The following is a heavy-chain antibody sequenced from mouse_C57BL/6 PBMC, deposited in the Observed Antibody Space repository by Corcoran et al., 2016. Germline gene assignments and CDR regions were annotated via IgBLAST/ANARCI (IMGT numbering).Heavy chain of an antibody. V-gene: IGHV9-3*01. D-gene: IGHD2-5*01. CDR1: GYTFTTYG. Sequence: QIQLVQSGPELKKPGETVKISCKASGYTFTTYGMSWVKQAPGKGLKWMGWINTYSGVPTYADDFKGRFAFSLETSASTAYLQINNLKNEDTATYFCARMNYSNYVLDYWGQGTTLTVSS. J-gene: IGHJ2*01. CDR2: INTYSGVP. CDR3: ARMNYSNYVLDY.